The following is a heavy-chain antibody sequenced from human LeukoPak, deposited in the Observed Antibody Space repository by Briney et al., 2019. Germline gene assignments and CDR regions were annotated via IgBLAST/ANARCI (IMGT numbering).Heavy chain of an antibody. D-gene: IGHD3-22*01. CDR2: INPSGGST. CDR3: ARVHHYFDIAFDY. V-gene: IGHV1-46*01. CDR1: GYSFTSYY. Sequence: ASVKVSCKTSGYSFTSYYIHWVRQAPGQGLEWMGMINPSGGSTNYAQTFQGRVTMTRDMSTSTVYMELSSLRSEDTAVYYCARVHHYFDIAFDYWGQGTLVTVSS. J-gene: IGHJ4*02.